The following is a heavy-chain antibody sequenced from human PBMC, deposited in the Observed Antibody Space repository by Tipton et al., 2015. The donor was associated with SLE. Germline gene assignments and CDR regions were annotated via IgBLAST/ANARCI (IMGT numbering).Heavy chain of an antibody. CDR1: GGSISSSYY. Sequence: LRLSCTVSGGSISSSYYWGWIRQPPGKGLEWIGTIYHSGSTYYNPSLKSRVTISVDTSKNQFSLKLSSVTAADTAVYYCARISPTEVNAFDIWGQGTMVTVSS. J-gene: IGHJ3*02. D-gene: IGHD4-23*01. V-gene: IGHV4-38-2*02. CDR2: IYHSGST. CDR3: ARISPTEVNAFDI.